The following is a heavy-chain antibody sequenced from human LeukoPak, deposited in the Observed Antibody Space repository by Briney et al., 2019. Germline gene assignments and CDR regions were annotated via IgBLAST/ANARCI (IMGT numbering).Heavy chain of an antibody. CDR2: IGSDGSKK. Sequence: PGGSLRLSCAVSGFSFRSYGMHWVRQAPGEGLEWVAFIGSDGSKKYQVDSVKGRFTISRDNSKNTLYLQMNSLRPEDTAVYYCTKDRTATADDDDYWGQGSLVTVSS. CDR3: TKDRTATADDDDY. D-gene: IGHD1-7*01. V-gene: IGHV3-30*02. J-gene: IGHJ4*02. CDR1: GFSFRSYG.